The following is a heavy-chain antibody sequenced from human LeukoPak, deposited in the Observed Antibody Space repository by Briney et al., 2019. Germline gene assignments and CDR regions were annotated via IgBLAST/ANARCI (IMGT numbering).Heavy chain of an antibody. CDR2: ITSNGGRT. J-gene: IGHJ4*02. CDR3: ARWGGRYPFDY. V-gene: IGHV3-64*01. Sequence: TGGSLRLSCAASGFTFSSYSMHWVRQAPGKGLEYVSAITSNGGRTYYANSVEGRFTISGDNSKNTLYLQMGSLRAEDMAVYYCARWGGRYPFDYWGQGTLVTVSS. CDR1: GFTFSSYS. D-gene: IGHD3-16*02.